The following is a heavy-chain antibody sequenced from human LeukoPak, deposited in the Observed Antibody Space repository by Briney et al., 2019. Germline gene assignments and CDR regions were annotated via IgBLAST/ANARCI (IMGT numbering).Heavy chain of an antibody. CDR1: GASISSGGYY. J-gene: IGHJ4*02. D-gene: IGHD6-19*01. Sequence: SQTLSLTCTVSGASISSGGYYWSWIRQHPGKGLEWIGYMYYSGNTYYNPSLKSRVTISVDTSKNQFSLRLSSVTAADTAMYYCARGGQWLAPGPGYWGQGTLVTVSS. CDR2: MYYSGNT. CDR3: ARGGQWLAPGPGY. V-gene: IGHV4-31*03.